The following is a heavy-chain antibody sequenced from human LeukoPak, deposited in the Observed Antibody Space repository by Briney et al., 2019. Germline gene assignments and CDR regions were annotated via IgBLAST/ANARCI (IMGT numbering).Heavy chain of an antibody. V-gene: IGHV1-3*01. J-gene: IGHJ4*02. CDR1: GYTFTSYA. CDR2: INAGNGNT. CDR3: ARAVGDYGWYFDY. Sequence: ASVKVSCKASGYTFTSYAMHWVRQAPGQRLEWMGWINAGNGNTKYSQKFQGRVTITADESTSTAYMELSSLRSEDTAVYYCARAVGDYGWYFDYWGQGTLVTVSS. D-gene: IGHD4-17*01.